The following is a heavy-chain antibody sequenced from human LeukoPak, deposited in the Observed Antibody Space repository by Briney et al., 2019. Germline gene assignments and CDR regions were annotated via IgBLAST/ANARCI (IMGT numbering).Heavy chain of an antibody. D-gene: IGHD6-13*01. CDR2: INTNSGSI. CDR1: GFTFSNYA. J-gene: IGHJ4*02. CDR3: AKGPYSNTWYYFDY. V-gene: IGHV3-23*01. Sequence: GGSLRLSCAASGFTFSNYAMSWVRQAPGKGPEWVSAINTNSGSIYYTDSVKGRFTTSRDNSKNTLYLQMNDLRPEDTAVYSCAKGPYSNTWYYFDYWGQGTLVTVSS.